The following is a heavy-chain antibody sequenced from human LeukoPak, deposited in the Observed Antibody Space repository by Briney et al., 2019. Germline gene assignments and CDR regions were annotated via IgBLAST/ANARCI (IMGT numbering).Heavy chain of an antibody. D-gene: IGHD2-8*02. CDR1: GFTFSTYA. Sequence: GGSLRLSCAASGFTFSTYAMSWVRQAPGKGLEWVSAISSSGSGTYYADSVKGRFTISRDDSKNTLYLQLNSLRAEDSAVYYCAKGLLVFDYWGQGTLVTISS. V-gene: IGHV3-23*01. CDR2: ISSSGSGT. CDR3: AKGLLVFDY. J-gene: IGHJ4*02.